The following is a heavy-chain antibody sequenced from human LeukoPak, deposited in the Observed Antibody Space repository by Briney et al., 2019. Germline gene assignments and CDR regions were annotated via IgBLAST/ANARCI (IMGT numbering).Heavy chain of an antibody. D-gene: IGHD3-3*02. V-gene: IGHV3-23*01. Sequence: GGSLRLSCAASGFSFRSYAMSWVRQAPGKGLEWVSAIGGSGTNTYYADSVKGRFTISRDNSKNTLDLQMNSLRAEDTAVYYCAKANGAIFGVAGYFDYWGQGTLVTVSS. J-gene: IGHJ4*02. CDR3: AKANGAIFGVAGYFDY. CDR1: GFSFRSYA. CDR2: IGGSGTNT.